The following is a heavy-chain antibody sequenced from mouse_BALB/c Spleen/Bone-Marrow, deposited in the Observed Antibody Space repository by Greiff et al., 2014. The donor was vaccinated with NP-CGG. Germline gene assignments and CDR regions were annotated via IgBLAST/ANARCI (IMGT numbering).Heavy chain of an antibody. D-gene: IGHD2-2*01. Sequence: QVQLKQSGAELVRPGAPVKLSCKASGYSFTSYWMNWVKQRPGQSLEWIGMIHPSDSETRLNQKFKDKATLTVDKSSSTAYMQLSSPTSEDSAVYYCARRDYGYDRDWYFDVWGAGTTVTVSS. J-gene: IGHJ1*01. CDR2: IHPSDSET. V-gene: IGHV1-61*01. CDR1: GYSFTSYW. CDR3: ARRDYGYDRDWYFDV.